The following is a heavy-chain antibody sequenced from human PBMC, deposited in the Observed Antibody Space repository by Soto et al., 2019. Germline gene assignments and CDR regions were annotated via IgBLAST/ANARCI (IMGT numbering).Heavy chain of an antibody. CDR1: GFTLTHYY. Sequence: VQLVQSGAEVKKPGASVKISCRAFGFTLTHYYIHWVQQAPGKGLEWMGFIDPEDGESLYSDKFQGRVTITADTSSDTVYMELSSLRSDDSAVYYCATYPSRTAGHLSYFGTDVWGQGTAATVSS. J-gene: IGHJ6*02. CDR2: IDPEDGES. CDR3: ATYPSRTAGHLSYFGTDV. V-gene: IGHV1-69-2*01.